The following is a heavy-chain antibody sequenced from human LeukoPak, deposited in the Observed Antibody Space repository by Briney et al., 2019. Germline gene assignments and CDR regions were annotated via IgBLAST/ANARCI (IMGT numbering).Heavy chain of an antibody. Sequence: ASVKVSCKASGYTFTGYYMHWVRQAPGQGLEWMGRINANSGGTNYAQNFQGRVTMTRDTSMSTAYMELNRLRSDDTAVYFCARGQEQQANWFDPWGQGTLVTVSS. CDR1: GYTFTGYY. CDR2: INANSGGT. CDR3: ARGQEQQANWFDP. V-gene: IGHV1-2*06. J-gene: IGHJ5*02. D-gene: IGHD6-13*01.